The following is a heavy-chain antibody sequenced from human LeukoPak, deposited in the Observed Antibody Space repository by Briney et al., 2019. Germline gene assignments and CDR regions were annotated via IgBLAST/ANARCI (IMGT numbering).Heavy chain of an antibody. D-gene: IGHD4-17*01. J-gene: IGHJ6*02. CDR2: IRYDGSNK. CDR1: GFTFSSYG. Sequence: PGGSLRLSCAASGFTFSSYGMHWVRQAPGKGLEWVAFIRYDGSNKYYADSVKGRFTISRDNSKNTLYLQMNSLRAEDTAVYYCAKPPGDYYYYYYYGMDVWGQGTTVTVSS. V-gene: IGHV3-30*02. CDR3: AKPPGDYYYYYYYGMDV.